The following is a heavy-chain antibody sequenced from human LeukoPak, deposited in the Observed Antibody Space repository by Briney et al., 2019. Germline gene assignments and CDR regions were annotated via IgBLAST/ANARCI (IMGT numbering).Heavy chain of an antibody. J-gene: IGHJ4*02. Sequence: KPSQTLSLTCTVSGGSINSGDYYWSWIRQPPGKGLEWIGYIYYSGNSFYNPSLKSRVTISVDTSKNHVSLNLSFVTAADTAVYYCARGNNPYYFDYWGQGTLVTVSS. CDR2: IYYSGNS. CDR1: GGSINSGDYY. D-gene: IGHD2/OR15-2a*01. CDR3: ARGNNPYYFDY. V-gene: IGHV4-30-4*08.